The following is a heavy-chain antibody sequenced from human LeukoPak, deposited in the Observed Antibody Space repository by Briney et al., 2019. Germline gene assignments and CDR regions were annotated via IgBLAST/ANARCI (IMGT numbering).Heavy chain of an antibody. D-gene: IGHD1-26*01. Sequence: ASVKVPCKASGYTFTNYIISWVRQAPGQGLEWMGWINPNSGGTNYAQKFQGRVTMTRDTSISTAYMELSRLRSDDTAVYYCARAPRIVGATYWFDPWGQGTLVTVSS. V-gene: IGHV1-2*02. CDR1: GYTFTNYI. CDR3: ARAPRIVGATYWFDP. J-gene: IGHJ5*02. CDR2: INPNSGGT.